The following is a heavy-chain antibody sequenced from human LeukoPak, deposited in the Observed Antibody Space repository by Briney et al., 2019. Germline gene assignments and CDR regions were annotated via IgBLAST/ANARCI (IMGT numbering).Heavy chain of an antibody. J-gene: IGHJ3*02. CDR2: IDWDDDK. CDR1: GFSLSTSGMC. Sequence: QTLSLTCTFSGFSLSTSGMCVSWIRQPPGKALEWLARIDWDDDKYYSTSLKTRLTISKDTSKNQVVLTMNNMDPVDTATYYCARMRPGTDSAFDIWGQGTMVTVSS. CDR3: ARMRPGTDSAFDI. V-gene: IGHV2-70*11.